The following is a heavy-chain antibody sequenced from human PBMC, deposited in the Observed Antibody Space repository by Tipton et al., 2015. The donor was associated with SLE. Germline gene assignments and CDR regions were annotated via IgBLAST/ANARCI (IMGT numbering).Heavy chain of an antibody. V-gene: IGHV4-59*11. J-gene: IGHJ6*02. CDR3: ARTPGGNWFYYYGMDV. CDR2: IYYSGSA. Sequence: LRLSCTFSGGSISPHFWTWIRQPPGKGLGWIGFIYYSGSADYNPPPTSRVTISVDTSKNQFTLKLSSVTAADTAVYYCARTPGGNWFYYYGMDVWGQGTTVTVSS. D-gene: IGHD4-23*01. CDR1: GGSISPHF.